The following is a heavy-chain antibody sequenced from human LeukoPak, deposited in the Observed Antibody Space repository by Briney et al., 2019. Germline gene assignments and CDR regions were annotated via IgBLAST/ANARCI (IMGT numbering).Heavy chain of an antibody. V-gene: IGHV3-48*01. CDR1: GFTFSSYD. CDR3: AREVDNWNILVFDY. J-gene: IGHJ4*02. CDR2: ISSSGSTI. D-gene: IGHD1/OR15-1a*01. Sequence: SGGSLRLSCAASGFTFSSYDMNWVRQAPGKGLEWVSYISSSGSTIYYADSVKGRVTISRDNAKNSLYLQMNSLRAEDTAMYYCAREVDNWNILVFDYWGQGTLVTVSS.